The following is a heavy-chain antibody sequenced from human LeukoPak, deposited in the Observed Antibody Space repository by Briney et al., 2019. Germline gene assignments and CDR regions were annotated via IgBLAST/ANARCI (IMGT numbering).Heavy chain of an antibody. CDR1: GDSIRSGGYY. CDR2: IYYSGST. D-gene: IGHD2-8*01. CDR3: ARGPLGAFSMLSE. J-gene: IGHJ4*02. V-gene: IGHV4-31*03. Sequence: PSQTLSLTCTVSGDSIRSGGYYWSWIRQHPGKGLEWIGYIYYSGSTFYNPSLKSRVAISVDTSKNQFSLKLSSVTAADTAVYYCARGPLGAFSMLSEWGQGTLVTLTA.